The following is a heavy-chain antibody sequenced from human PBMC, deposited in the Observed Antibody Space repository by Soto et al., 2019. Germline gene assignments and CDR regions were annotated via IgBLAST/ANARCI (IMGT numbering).Heavy chain of an antibody. CDR1: GFTFSSYT. CDR3: AKGWGDY. V-gene: IGHV3-23*01. J-gene: IGHJ4*02. Sequence: EVQLLESGGGLVQPGGSLRLSCAASGFTFSSYTMSWVGQGPGKGLEWVSGISSSGGSTVYADSVKGRFTISRDNFKITLDLQMISRRAEDTAVYYCAKGWGDYWGQGTQVTVSS. CDR2: ISSSGGST. D-gene: IGHD7-27*01.